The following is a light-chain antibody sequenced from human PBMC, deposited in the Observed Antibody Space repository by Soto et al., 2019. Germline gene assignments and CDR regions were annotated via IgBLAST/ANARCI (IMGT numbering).Light chain of an antibody. CDR2: EVV. J-gene: IGLJ1*01. CDR3: KSYAGSNTYV. V-gene: IGLV3-25*02. Sequence: SYELTQSTSVSLTPGQTARITCSGDALPTQYVYWYQQKPGQAPRLIIYEVVQRPSGVPDRFSGSQSGNTASLTVSGLQAADEADYFCKSYAGSNTYVFGSGTKLTVL. CDR1: ALPTQY.